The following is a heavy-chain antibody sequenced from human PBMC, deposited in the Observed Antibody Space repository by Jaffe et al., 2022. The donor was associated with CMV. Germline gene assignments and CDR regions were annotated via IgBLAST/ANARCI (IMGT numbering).Heavy chain of an antibody. D-gene: IGHD1-7*01. J-gene: IGHJ6*03. CDR3: ARLDLELLDNYYYYYMDV. CDR2: IDPSDSYT. Sequence: EVQLVQSGAEVKKPGESLRISCKGSGYSFTSYWISWVRQMPGKGLEWMGRIDPSDSYTNYSPSFQGHVTISADKSISTAYLQWSSLKASDTAMYYCARLDLELLDNYYYYYMDVWGKGTTVTVSS. CDR1: GYSFTSYW. V-gene: IGHV5-10-1*03.